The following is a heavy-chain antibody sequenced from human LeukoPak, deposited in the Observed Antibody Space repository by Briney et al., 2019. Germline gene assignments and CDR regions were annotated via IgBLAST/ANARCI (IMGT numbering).Heavy chain of an antibody. V-gene: IGHV4-34*01. J-gene: IGHJ4*02. CDR2: INHSGRT. CDR3: AGERGEEYSSGWYKRNYFDN. D-gene: IGHD6-19*01. Sequence: SETLSLTCAVHGGPFSGYYWTWIRQPPGKGLEWIGEINHSGRTNYNPSLKSRVTISVDTSKNQFSLKLTSVTGADTAVYYCAGERGEEYSSGWYKRNYFDNWGQGIRVTVSS. CDR1: GGPFSGYY.